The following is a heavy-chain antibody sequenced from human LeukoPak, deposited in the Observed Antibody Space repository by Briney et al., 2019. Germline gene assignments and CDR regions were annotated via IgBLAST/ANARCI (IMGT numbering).Heavy chain of an antibody. V-gene: IGHV3-64*01. J-gene: IGHJ6*02. CDR2: ISSNRGST. CDR3: ARDRRVWGYYYYGMDV. Sequence: GRSLRLSCTASGFTFSSYAMHWLRQDPRKGLEYVSAISSNRGSTYYANSVKGRFTISRDNSKNTLSLQLGRLRAEDMAVYYCARDRRVWGYYYYGMDVWGQGTTVTVSS. CDR1: GFTFSSYA. D-gene: IGHD3-16*01.